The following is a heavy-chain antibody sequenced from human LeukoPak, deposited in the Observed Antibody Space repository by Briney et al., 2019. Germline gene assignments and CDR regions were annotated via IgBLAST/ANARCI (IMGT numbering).Heavy chain of an antibody. CDR1: GFTFSSYG. J-gene: IGHJ4*02. CDR2: IWYDGGNK. D-gene: IGHD5-12*01. Sequence: GGSLRLSCAASGFTFSSYGMHWVRQAPGKGLEWVAVIWYDGGNKYYADSVKGRFTISRDNSKNTLYLQMNSLRAEDTAVYYCAREWLRGAFDYWGQGTLVTVSS. V-gene: IGHV3-33*01. CDR3: AREWLRGAFDY.